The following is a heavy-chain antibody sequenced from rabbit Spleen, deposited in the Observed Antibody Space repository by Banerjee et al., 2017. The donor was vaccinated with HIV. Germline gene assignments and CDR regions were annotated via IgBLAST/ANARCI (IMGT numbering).Heavy chain of an antibody. Sequence: QEQLVESGGGLVKPEGSLKLSCTASGFSFSNKAVMCWVRQAPGKGLEWIACINAVTGKAVYASWAKGRYTFSKTSSTTVTLEMTSLTAADTATYFCARDLVGVIGWNFGWWGPGTLVTVS. CDR1: GFSFSNKAV. J-gene: IGHJ4*01. D-gene: IGHD1-1*01. CDR2: INAVTGKA. V-gene: IGHV1S45*01. CDR3: ARDLVGVIGWNFGW.